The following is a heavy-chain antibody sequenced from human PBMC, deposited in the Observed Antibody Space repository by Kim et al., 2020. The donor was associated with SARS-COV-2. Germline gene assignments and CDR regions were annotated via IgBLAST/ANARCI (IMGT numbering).Heavy chain of an antibody. CDR3: AREEYSYSLGAFDI. J-gene: IGHJ3*02. D-gene: IGHD5-18*01. Sequence: YADSVKGRFTISRDKSKNTLYLQMNSLRPEDTAVYYCAREEYSYSLGAFDIWGQGTMVTVSS. V-gene: IGHV3-30*03.